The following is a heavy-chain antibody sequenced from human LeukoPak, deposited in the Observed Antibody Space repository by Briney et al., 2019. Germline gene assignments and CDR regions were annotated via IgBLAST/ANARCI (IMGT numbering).Heavy chain of an antibody. CDR3: ARGGEGHYSGSASQDY. CDR1: GGSFSGYY. Sequence: PSETLSLTCTVYGGSFSGYYWSWIRQPPGRGLEWIGEINHSGSTNYKPSLKSRVTLSLDTSRNQFSLKLTSVTAADTAVYYCARGGEGHYSGSASQDYWGQGTLVTVSS. J-gene: IGHJ4*02. V-gene: IGHV4-34*01. CDR2: INHSGST. D-gene: IGHD3-10*01.